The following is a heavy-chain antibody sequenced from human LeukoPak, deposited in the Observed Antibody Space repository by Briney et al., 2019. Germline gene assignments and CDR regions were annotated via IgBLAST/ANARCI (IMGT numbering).Heavy chain of an antibody. D-gene: IGHD5-18*01. Sequence: PGGSLRLSCAASGFTFSSYSMNWVRQAPGRGLEWVSSISSSSSYIYYADSVKGRFTISRDNAKNSLYLQMNSLRAEDTAVYYCARERTAMVTFDYWGQGTLVTVSS. J-gene: IGHJ4*02. CDR3: ARERTAMVTFDY. V-gene: IGHV3-21*01. CDR1: GFTFSSYS. CDR2: ISSSSSYI.